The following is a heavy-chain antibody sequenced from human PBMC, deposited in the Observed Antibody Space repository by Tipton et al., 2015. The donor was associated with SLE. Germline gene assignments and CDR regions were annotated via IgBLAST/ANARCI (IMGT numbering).Heavy chain of an antibody. V-gene: IGHV3-11*01. D-gene: IGHD3-22*01. CDR3: ARDRTYYYDSDY. Sequence: SLRLSCAASGFTFRDYYMNWIRQAPGKGLEWVSYISSSGSTIYYADSVKGRFTISGDNAKNSVYLQMNSLRAEDTAVYYCARDRTYYYDSDYWGQGILVTVSS. J-gene: IGHJ4*02. CDR1: GFTFRDYY. CDR2: ISSSGSTI.